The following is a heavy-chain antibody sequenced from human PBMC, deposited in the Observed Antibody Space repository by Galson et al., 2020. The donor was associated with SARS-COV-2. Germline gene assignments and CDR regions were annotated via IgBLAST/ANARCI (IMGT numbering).Heavy chain of an antibody. J-gene: IGHJ5*02. D-gene: IGHD3-10*01. Sequence: GESLKISCAASGFTFSSYAMSWVRQAPGKGLEWVSAISGSGGSTYYADSVKGRFTISRDNSKNTLYLQMNSLRAEDTAVYYCAKHAVVRGTNWFDPWGQGTLVTVSS. CDR1: GFTFSSYA. CDR3: AKHAVVRGTNWFDP. V-gene: IGHV3-23*01. CDR2: ISGSGGST.